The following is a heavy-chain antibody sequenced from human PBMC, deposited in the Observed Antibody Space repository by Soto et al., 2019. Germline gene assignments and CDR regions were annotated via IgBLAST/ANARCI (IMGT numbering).Heavy chain of an antibody. CDR1: GGSISSYY. V-gene: IGHV4-59*01. CDR2: IYYSGST. J-gene: IGHJ6*02. Sequence: PAETLSLTCPVSGGSISSYYWSWLRQPPGKGLEWIGYIYYSGSTNYNPSLKSRVTISVDTSKNQFSLKLSSVTAADTAVYYCARVGATWGRDYYYYYGIDVWGQGTTVTVSS. D-gene: IGHD3-10*01. CDR3: ARVGATWGRDYYYYYGIDV.